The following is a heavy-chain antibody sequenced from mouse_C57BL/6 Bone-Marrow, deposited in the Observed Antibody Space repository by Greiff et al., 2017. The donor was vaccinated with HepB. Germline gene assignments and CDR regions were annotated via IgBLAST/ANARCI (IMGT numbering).Heavy chain of an antibody. V-gene: IGHV1-81*01. D-gene: IGHD3-2*02. CDR3: ARTAQAFLFAY. CDR2: IYPRSGNT. CDR1: GYTFTSYG. J-gene: IGHJ3*01. Sequence: QVQLQQSGAELARPGASVKLSCKASGYTFTSYGISWVKQRTGQGLEWIGEIYPRSGNTYYNEKFKGKATLTADKSSSTAYMELRSLTSEDSAVYVCARTAQAFLFAYWGQGTLVTVSA.